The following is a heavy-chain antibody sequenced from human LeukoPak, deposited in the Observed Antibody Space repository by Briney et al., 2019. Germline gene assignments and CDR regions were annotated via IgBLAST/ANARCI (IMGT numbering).Heavy chain of an antibody. D-gene: IGHD1-7*01. CDR1: GFIFSSYS. J-gene: IGHJ6*03. CDR2: IGSSSTTI. V-gene: IGHV3-48*04. Sequence: PGGSLRLSCAASGFIFSSYSMNWVRQAPGKGLEWLSYIGSSSTTIYYADSVKGRFTISRDNAKNSLYLQMNSLKAEDTAVYYCARNRFPITGTTNNYYYMDVWGKGTTVTVSS. CDR3: ARNRFPITGTTNNYYYMDV.